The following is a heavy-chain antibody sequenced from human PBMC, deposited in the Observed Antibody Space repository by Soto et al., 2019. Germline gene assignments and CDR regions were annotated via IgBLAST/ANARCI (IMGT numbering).Heavy chain of an antibody. CDR1: GDAFTIRG. CDR2: ISAYNGNT. Sequence: GASVKASCKASGDAFTIRGISWVRQAPRQGLEWMGWISAYNGNTNYAQKLQGRVTMTTDTSTSTAYMELRSLRSDDTAVYYCATVYYYDSSGYPDFDYWGQGTLVTVSS. V-gene: IGHV1-18*01. J-gene: IGHJ4*02. CDR3: ATVYYYDSSGYPDFDY. D-gene: IGHD3-22*01.